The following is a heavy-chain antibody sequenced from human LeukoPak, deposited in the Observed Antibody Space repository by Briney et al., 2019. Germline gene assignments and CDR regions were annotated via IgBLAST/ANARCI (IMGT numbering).Heavy chain of an antibody. CDR2: ISISSSYI. J-gene: IGHJ6*04. Sequence: KPGGSVRLSCAASGFPFSSYRMHCVRQAPGKGLEWVSSISISSSYIYYADSVKGRFTISRDNAKNSLYLQMNSLRAEDTAVYYCARDWDVYRNYLGLWMGVWGKGTTVTVSS. CDR1: GFPFSSYR. V-gene: IGHV3-21*01. CDR3: ARDWDVYRNYLGLWMGV. D-gene: IGHD4-11*01.